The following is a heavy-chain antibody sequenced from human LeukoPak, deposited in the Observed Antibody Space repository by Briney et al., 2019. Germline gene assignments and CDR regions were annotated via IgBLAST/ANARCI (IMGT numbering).Heavy chain of an antibody. CDR1: GGSISSYY. CDR3: ARAPKARAVGFDY. Sequence: SETLSLTCTVSGGSISSYYWSWLRQPPGKGLEWIGYIYYSGSTNYNPSLKSRVTISVDTSKNQFSLKLSSVTAADTAVYYFARAPKARAVGFDYWGQGTLVTVSS. V-gene: IGHV4-59*01. J-gene: IGHJ4*02. D-gene: IGHD6-6*01. CDR2: IYYSGST.